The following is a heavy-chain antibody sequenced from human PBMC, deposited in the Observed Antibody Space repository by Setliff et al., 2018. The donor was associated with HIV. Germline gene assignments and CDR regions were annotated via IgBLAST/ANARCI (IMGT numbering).Heavy chain of an antibody. J-gene: IGHJ4*02. CDR2: IDTDNGYR. CDR3: ARWCAAAGCYPAIYHFDS. CDR1: GYTFSEYA. D-gene: IGHD2-2*01. V-gene: IGHV1-3*04. Sequence: ASVKVSCKASGYTFSEYAIHWVRQAPGQRLEWMGRIDTDNGYRRYSPKLQGRVTITKDTSANTAYMELRGLRSEDTAVYYCARWCAAAGCYPAIYHFDSWCQGTLVTSPQ.